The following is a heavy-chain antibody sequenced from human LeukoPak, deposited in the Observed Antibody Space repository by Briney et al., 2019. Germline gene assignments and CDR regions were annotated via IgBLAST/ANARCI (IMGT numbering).Heavy chain of an antibody. CDR3: ARRSTPYWYFDL. CDR2: IYYSGST. Sequence: SETLSLTCTVSGGSLSSYYWSWIRQPPGKGLEWIGYIYYSGSTNYNPSLTRRVTIPVDTSKHQFSRKLSAVTAADTAVYYCARRSTPYWYFDLWGRGTLVTVSS. D-gene: IGHD2-2*01. CDR1: GGSLSSYY. J-gene: IGHJ2*01. V-gene: IGHV4-59*08.